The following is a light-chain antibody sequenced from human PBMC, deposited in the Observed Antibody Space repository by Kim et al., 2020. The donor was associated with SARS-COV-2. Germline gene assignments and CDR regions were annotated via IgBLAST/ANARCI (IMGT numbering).Light chain of an antibody. V-gene: IGLV2-23*02. J-gene: IGLJ7*01. CDR3: CSYAGSRNV. CDR2: EVT. CDR1: SSDVGNYNL. Sequence: QSALTQPASVSGSPGQSITISCTGTSSDVGNYNLVSWYQQHPGKAPKLMIYEVTKRPSGVSNRFSGSKSGNTASLTISGLQAEDEADYYCCSYAGSRNVFGGGTQLTV.